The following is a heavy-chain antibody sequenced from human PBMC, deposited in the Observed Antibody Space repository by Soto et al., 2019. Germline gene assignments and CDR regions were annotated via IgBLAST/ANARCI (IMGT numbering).Heavy chain of an antibody. CDR1: EFHVSSNY. Sequence: GSQILSCAASEFHVSSNYMSWVRQETGKGLEWVSVIYSGGSTYYADSVKGRFTISRDNSKNTLYLQMNSLRAEDTAVYYCARDWSLNDILTDEYYYYMDVWGKGTTVTVSS. V-gene: IGHV3-66*01. CDR3: ARDWSLNDILTDEYYYYMDV. CDR2: IYSGGST. J-gene: IGHJ6*03. D-gene: IGHD3-9*01.